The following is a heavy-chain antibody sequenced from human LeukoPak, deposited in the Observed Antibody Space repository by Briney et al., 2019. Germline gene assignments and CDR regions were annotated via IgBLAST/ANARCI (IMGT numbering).Heavy chain of an antibody. Sequence: GGSLRLSCAASGFTFDDYTMHWVRQAPGKGLEWVSLISWDGGSTYYADSVKGRFTISRDNSKNSLYLQMNSLRTEDTALYYRAKDGVAVAGTPPYYYMDVWGKGTTVTVSS. V-gene: IGHV3-43*01. D-gene: IGHD6-19*01. CDR3: AKDGVAVAGTPPYYYMDV. J-gene: IGHJ6*03. CDR2: ISWDGGST. CDR1: GFTFDDYT.